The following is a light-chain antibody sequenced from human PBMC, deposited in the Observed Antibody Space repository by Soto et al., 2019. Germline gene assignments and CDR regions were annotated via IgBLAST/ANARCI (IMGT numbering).Light chain of an antibody. V-gene: IGLV2-14*01. CDR2: EVS. J-gene: IGLJ1*01. CDR1: SSDVGAYSY. Sequence: QSVLTQPASVSGSLGQSITISCTGTSSDVGAYSYVSWYQQQPGKAPKLMISEVSNRPSGVSNRFSGSKSGNTASLIISGLQAEDEADYYCCSFTSITTYVFGNGTKVT. CDR3: CSFTSITTYV.